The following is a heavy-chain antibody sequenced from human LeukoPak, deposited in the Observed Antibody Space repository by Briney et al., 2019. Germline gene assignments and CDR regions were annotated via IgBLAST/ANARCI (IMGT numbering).Heavy chain of an antibody. CDR2: IYRAGST. CDR1: GFTLSSYW. CDR3: AREWESGGLVFDS. Sequence: HPGGSLRLSCATSGFTLSSYWMHWVRQAPGKGLEWVSVIYRAGSTYYADSVKGRFTISRDNSKNTLYLQMNSLRAEDTAVYYCAREWESGGLVFDSWGQGTLVTVSS. J-gene: IGHJ4*02. D-gene: IGHD2-15*01. V-gene: IGHV3-53*01.